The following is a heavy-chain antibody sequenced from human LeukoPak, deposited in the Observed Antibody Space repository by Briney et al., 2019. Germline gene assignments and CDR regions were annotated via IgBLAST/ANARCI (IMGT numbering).Heavy chain of an antibody. D-gene: IGHD3-22*01. CDR3: ARDLSLIALTD. CDR1: GFTFSSYV. J-gene: IGHJ4*02. CDR2: ITGSGGTT. V-gene: IGHV3-23*01. Sequence: GGSLRLSCAASGFTFSSYVMSWVRQAPGKGLEWVSAITGSGGTTPHADSVRGRFTISRDNSKNTVYLQMNSLRAEDTAVYYCARDLSLIALTDWGQGTLVTVSS.